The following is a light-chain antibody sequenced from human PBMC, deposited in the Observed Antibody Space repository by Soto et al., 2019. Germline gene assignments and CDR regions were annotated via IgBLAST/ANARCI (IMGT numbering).Light chain of an antibody. CDR1: SSNIGSNT. CDR2: RNN. CDR3: AAWDESLNGYV. Sequence: QTVVTQPPSVSGTPGRRVTISCSGRSSNIGSNTVSWYQQLPGTAPKLLIHRNNQRPSGVPDRFSGSNSGTSASLAITGLQSEDEADYSCAAWDESLNGYVFGTGTKLTVL. V-gene: IGLV1-44*01. J-gene: IGLJ1*01.